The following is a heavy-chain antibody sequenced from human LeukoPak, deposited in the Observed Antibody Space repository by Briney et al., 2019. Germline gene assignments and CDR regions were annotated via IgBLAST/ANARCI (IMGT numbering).Heavy chain of an antibody. CDR1: GFTFSRSA. CDR2: IKSKSNSYAT. Sequence: PGGALRLSRAASGFTFSRSAMHWLRPASGKGLEGVGRIKSKSNSYATAYAASEKGRLTLSRDDSKITAYLQINSLKTEDTAVYYCTRHTRNWGQGTMVTVSS. CDR3: TRHTRN. V-gene: IGHV3-73*01. J-gene: IGHJ3*01.